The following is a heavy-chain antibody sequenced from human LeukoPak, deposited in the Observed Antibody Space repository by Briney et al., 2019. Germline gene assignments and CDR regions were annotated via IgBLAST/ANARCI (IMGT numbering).Heavy chain of an antibody. J-gene: IGHJ4*02. CDR2: ISYDGSNK. CDR3: ARDPFGSYSGYDSYFDY. Sequence: GRSLRLSCAASGFTFSSYAMHWVRQAPGKGLEWVAVISYDGSNKYYADSVKGRFTISRDNSKNTLYLQMNSLRAEDTAVYYCARDPFGSYSGYDSYFDYWGQGTLVTVSS. D-gene: IGHD5-12*01. V-gene: IGHV3-30*04. CDR1: GFTFSSYA.